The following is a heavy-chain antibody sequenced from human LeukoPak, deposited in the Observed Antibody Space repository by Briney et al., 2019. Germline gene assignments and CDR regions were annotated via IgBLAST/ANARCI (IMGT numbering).Heavy chain of an antibody. CDR1: GGSISSSSHH. CDR3: SYCTSTSCYSG. CDR2: VYYSGST. J-gene: IGHJ4*02. V-gene: IGHV4-39*01. D-gene: IGHD2-2*01. Sequence: SETLSLTCSVSGGSISSSSHHWGWIRQPPGKGLEWIGSVYYSGSTYYNPSLKSRVTMSVDTSKNQFSLKLSSVTAADTAVYYSSYCTSTSCYSGWGQGTLVTVFS.